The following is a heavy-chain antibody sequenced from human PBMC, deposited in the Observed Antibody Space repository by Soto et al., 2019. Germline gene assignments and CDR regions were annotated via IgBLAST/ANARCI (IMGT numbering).Heavy chain of an antibody. CDR3: ARISSSSCTDY. Sequence: QTSETLRLSCAASGFTFNTYAKNWVRQAPGKGLEWVSAISADGAGTYYADSVKGRFTISRDNSKNTLSLQMNSLRAEDTAIFYCARISSSSCTDYWGQGTLVTVSS. CDR1: GFTFNTYA. V-gene: IGHV3-23*01. D-gene: IGHD6-13*01. J-gene: IGHJ4*02. CDR2: ISADGAGT.